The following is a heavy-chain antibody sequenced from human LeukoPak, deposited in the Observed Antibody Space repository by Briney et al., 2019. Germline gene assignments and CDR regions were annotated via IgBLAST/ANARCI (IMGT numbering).Heavy chain of an antibody. CDR2: ISGSGGST. D-gene: IGHD3-22*01. V-gene: IGHV3-23*01. CDR3: AKGGSYYDSSPNY. J-gene: IGHJ4*02. CDR1: GFSFSSYA. Sequence: PGGSLRLSCAASGFSFSSYAMSWVRQAPGKGLEWVSAISGSGGSTYYADSVKGRFTISRDNSKNTLYLQMNSLRAEDTAVYYCAKGGSYYDSSPNYWGQGTLVTVSS.